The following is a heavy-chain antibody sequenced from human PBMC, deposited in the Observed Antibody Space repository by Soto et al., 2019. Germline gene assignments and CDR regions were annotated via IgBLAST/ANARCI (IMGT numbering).Heavy chain of an antibody. J-gene: IGHJ4*02. CDR1: GGSISSYY. V-gene: IGHV4-59*01. Sequence: SETLSLTCTVSGGSISSYYWSWIRQPPGKGLEWIGYIYYSGSTNYNPSLKSRVTISVDTSKNQFSLKLSSVTAADTAVYYCARQTSFIWSGYEIFDYWGQGTLVTVSS. CDR3: ARQTSFIWSGYEIFDY. CDR2: IYYSGST. D-gene: IGHD3-3*01.